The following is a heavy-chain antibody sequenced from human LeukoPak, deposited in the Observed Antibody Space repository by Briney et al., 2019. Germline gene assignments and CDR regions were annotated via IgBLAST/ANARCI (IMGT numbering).Heavy chain of an antibody. D-gene: IGHD6-19*01. CDR2: INHSGST. Sequence: SETLSLTCAVYGGSFSGYYWSWIRQPPGKGLVWIGEINHSGSTNYNPSLKSRVTISVDTSKNQFSLKLSSVTAADTAVYYCARLRGRSIAVRYNYFDYWGQGTLVTVSS. CDR1: GGSFSGYY. CDR3: ARLRGRSIAVRYNYFDY. J-gene: IGHJ4*02. V-gene: IGHV4-34*01.